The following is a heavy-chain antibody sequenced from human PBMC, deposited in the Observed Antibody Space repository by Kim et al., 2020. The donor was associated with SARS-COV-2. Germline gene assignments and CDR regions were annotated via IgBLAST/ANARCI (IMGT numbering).Heavy chain of an antibody. D-gene: IGHD6-13*01. V-gene: IGHV3-23*01. CDR1: GFTFSSYA. CDR3: AKDGAIQSSSWYHYGMDV. J-gene: IGHJ6*02. CDR2: ISGSGGRT. Sequence: GGSLRLSCAASGFTFSSYAMSWVRQAPGKGLEWVSAISGSGGRTYYADSVKGRFTISRDNSKNTLYLQMNSLRAEDTAVYYCAKDGAIQSSSWYHYGMDVWGQGTTVTVSS.